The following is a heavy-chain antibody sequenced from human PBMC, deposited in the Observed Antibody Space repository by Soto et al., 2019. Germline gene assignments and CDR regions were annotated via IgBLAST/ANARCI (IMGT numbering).Heavy chain of an antibody. Sequence: PGGSLRLSCGASGFTFSSHWMHWVRQGPGKNLVWVSRIETDGGDRAYADSVKGRFTISRDNAKNTLYLQMNSLRDEDTAVYYWARGGQHREPYYFDYWGQGTLVTVSS. CDR2: IETDGGDR. J-gene: IGHJ4*02. CDR1: GFTFSSHW. D-gene: IGHD6-13*01. V-gene: IGHV3-74*01. CDR3: ARGGQHREPYYFDY.